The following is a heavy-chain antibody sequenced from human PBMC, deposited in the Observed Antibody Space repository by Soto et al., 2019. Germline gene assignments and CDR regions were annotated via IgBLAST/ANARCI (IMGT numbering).Heavy chain of an antibody. Sequence: QVQLVQSGAEVKKPGSSVKVSCKASGGTFSSYAISWVRQAPGQGLEWMGGIIPIFGTANYAQKFQGRVTITADESTSTTYMELGRLRSEDTAVYYCARGRVSYDFSDWFDPWGQGTLVTVSS. V-gene: IGHV1-69*01. CDR2: IIPIFGTA. D-gene: IGHD3-3*01. CDR1: GGTFSSYA. J-gene: IGHJ5*02. CDR3: ARGRVSYDFSDWFDP.